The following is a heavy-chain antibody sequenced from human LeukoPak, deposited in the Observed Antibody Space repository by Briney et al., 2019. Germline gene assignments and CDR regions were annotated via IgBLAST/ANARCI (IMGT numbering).Heavy chain of an antibody. J-gene: IGHJ3*02. V-gene: IGHV3-48*03. CDR1: GFTFSSYE. D-gene: IGHD3-22*01. CDR3: ARGRDYYDSSGTSTDI. CDR2: ISSSGSTI. Sequence: GGSLRLSCAASGFTFSSYEMNWVRQAPGKGLEWVSYISSSGSTIYYADSVKGRFTISRDNAKNSLYLQMNSLRAEDTAVYYCARGRDYYDSSGTSTDIWGQGTMVTVSS.